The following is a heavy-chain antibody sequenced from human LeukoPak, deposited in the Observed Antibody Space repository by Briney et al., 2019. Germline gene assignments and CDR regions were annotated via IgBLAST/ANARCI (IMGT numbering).Heavy chain of an antibody. V-gene: IGHV3-66*01. Sequence: GGSLRLSCAASGFNFSSYAMTWVRQAPGKGLEWVSVIYSGGSTYYADSVKGRFTISRDNSKNTLYLQMNSLRAEDTAVYYCARDPNPVSYYYMDVWGKGTTVTVSS. CDR1: GFNFSSYA. J-gene: IGHJ6*03. CDR2: IYSGGST. CDR3: ARDPNPVSYYYMDV. D-gene: IGHD3-16*01.